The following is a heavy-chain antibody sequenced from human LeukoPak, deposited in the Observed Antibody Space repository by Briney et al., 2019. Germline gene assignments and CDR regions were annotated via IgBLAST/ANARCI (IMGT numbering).Heavy chain of an antibody. V-gene: IGHV4-39*01. D-gene: IGHD1-14*01. CDR2: NYYSGST. Sequence: PSETLSLTCTVSGGSISSISDYWRWIRQPRGKGRWPNGRNYYSGSTYYNPSLKSRVTISVDTSKNQFSLKLSSVTAADTAVYYCASCGVYPVGVHPFDYWGQGTLVTVSS. CDR3: ASCGVYPVGVHPFDY. J-gene: IGHJ4*02. CDR1: GGSISSISDY.